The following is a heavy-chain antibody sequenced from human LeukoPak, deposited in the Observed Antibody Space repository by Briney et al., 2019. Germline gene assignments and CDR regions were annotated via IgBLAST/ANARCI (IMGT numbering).Heavy chain of an antibody. CDR1: GFTFSSYD. V-gene: IGHV3-13*01. D-gene: IGHD3-10*01. CDR3: ARDWADGEDGMDV. Sequence: GGFLRLSCAASGFTFSSYDMHWVRRATGEGLEWVSAIGTAGDTYYPGSVKGRFTISRENAKNSLYLQMNSLRAGDTAVYYCARDWADGEDGMDVWGQGTTVTVSS. CDR2: IGTAGDT. J-gene: IGHJ6*02.